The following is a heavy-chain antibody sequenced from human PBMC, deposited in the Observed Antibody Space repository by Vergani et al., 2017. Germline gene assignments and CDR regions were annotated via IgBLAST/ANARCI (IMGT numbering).Heavy chain of an antibody. V-gene: IGHV4-31*03. CDR3: ARCYSSSSDAFDI. Sequence: QVQLQESGPGLVKPSQTLSLTCTVSGGSISSGGYYWSWIRQHPGKGLEWIGYIYYSGSTYYNPSLKSRVTISVDTSKNQFSLRLSSVTAADTAVYYCARCYSSSSDAFDIWGQGTMVTVSS. CDR1: GGSISSGGYY. J-gene: IGHJ3*02. CDR2: IYYSGST. D-gene: IGHD6-6*01.